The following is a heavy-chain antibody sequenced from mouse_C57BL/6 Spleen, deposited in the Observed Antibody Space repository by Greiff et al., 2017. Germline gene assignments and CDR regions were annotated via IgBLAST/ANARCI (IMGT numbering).Heavy chain of an antibody. CDR3: ARSAPHSAWFAY. CDR1: GYAFTNYL. CDR2: INPGSGGT. D-gene: IGHD1-2*01. J-gene: IGHJ3*01. Sequence: QVQLQQSGAELVRPGTSVKVSCKASGYAFTNYLIEWVKQRPGQGLEWIGVINPGSGGTNYNEKFKGKATLTADKSSSTGYMQLSSLTSEDSAVXFCARSAPHSAWFAYWGQGTLVTVSA. V-gene: IGHV1-54*01.